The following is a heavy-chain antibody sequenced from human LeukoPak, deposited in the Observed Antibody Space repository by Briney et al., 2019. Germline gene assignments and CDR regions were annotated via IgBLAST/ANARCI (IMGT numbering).Heavy chain of an antibody. CDR3: ARDSVGSGHLTHYYYYMDV. D-gene: IGHD3-22*01. Sequence: GGSLRLSCAASGFTFSSYAMHWVRQAPGKGLEYVSAISSNGGSTYYANSVKGRFTISRDNSKNTLYLQMGSLRAEDMAVYYCARDSVGSGHLTHYYYYMDVWGKGTTVTISS. CDR1: GFTFSSYA. J-gene: IGHJ6*03. CDR2: ISSNGGST. V-gene: IGHV3-64*01.